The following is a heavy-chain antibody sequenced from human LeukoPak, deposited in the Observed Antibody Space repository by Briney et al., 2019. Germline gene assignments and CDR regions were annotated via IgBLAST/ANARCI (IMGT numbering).Heavy chain of an antibody. V-gene: IGHV1-18*01. J-gene: IGHJ4*02. CDR3: ARDDVDCSGGTCYPDNY. Sequence: ASMKVSCKASGYTFTSYGITWVRQAPGQGLEWMGWISAYNGNTNYAENLQGRITMTTDTSTSTAYMELRNLRSDDAAFYYCARDDVDCSGGTCYPDNYWGQGTLVAVSA. D-gene: IGHD2-15*01. CDR2: ISAYNGNT. CDR1: GYTFTSYG.